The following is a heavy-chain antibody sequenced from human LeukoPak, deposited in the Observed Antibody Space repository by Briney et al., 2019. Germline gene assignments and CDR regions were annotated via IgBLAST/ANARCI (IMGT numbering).Heavy chain of an antibody. J-gene: IGHJ6*02. V-gene: IGHV3-13*01. CDR1: GFTFSSYD. Sequence: GGSLRLSCAASGFTFSSYDMHWVRQATGKGLEWVSAIGTAGDTYYPGSVKGRFTISRENAKNSLYLQMNSLRAGDTAVYYCARGPSSWSYYYYYGMDVWGQGTTVTVS. CDR3: ARGPSSWSYYYYYGMDV. CDR2: IGTAGDT. D-gene: IGHD6-13*01.